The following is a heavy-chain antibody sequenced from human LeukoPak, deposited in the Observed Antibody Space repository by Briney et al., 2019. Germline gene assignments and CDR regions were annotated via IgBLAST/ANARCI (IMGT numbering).Heavy chain of an antibody. CDR3: AKATSRLDSSSSS. CDR1: GFTFSGYW. CDR2: ISGSGGST. Sequence: PGGSLRLSCAGSGFTFSGYWMSWVRQAPGKGLEWVSAISGSGGSTYYADSVKGRFTISRDNSKNTLYLQMNSLRAEDTAVYYCAKATSRLDSSSSSWGQGTLVTVSS. J-gene: IGHJ4*02. V-gene: IGHV3-23*01. D-gene: IGHD6-6*01.